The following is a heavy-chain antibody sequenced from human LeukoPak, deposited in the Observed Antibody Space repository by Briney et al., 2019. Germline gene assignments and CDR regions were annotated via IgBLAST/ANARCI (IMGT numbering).Heavy chain of an antibody. V-gene: IGHV3-23*01. J-gene: IGHJ4*02. CDR2: ISGSGGST. CDR1: GFTFSSYA. Sequence: GGSLGLSCAASGFTFSSYAMSWVRQAPGKGLEWVSAISGSGGSTYYADSVKGRFTISRDNSKNTLYLQMNSLRAEDTAVYYCAKAMLWFGEFMYYFDYWGQGTLVTVSS. CDR3: AKAMLWFGEFMYYFDY. D-gene: IGHD3-10*01.